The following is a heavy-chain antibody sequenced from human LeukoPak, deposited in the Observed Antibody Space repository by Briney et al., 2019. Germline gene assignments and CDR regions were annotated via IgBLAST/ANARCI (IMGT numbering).Heavy chain of an antibody. J-gene: IGHJ4*02. D-gene: IGHD6-13*01. CDR1: GCSGYSFTYYW. Sequence: RGESLKISCECSGCSGYSFTYYWIGWVRQMPGKGLEWMGIIYPGDSDTRYSPSFQGQVTISADKSISTAYLQWSSLKASDTAMYYCARLGSSSWYVWGQGTLVTVSS. V-gene: IGHV5-51*01. CDR2: IYPGDSDT. CDR3: ARLGSSSWYV.